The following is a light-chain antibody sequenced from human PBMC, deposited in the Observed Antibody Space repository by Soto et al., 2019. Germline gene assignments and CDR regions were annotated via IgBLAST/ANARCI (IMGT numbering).Light chain of an antibody. CDR1: SSDVGIFNY. J-gene: IGLJ2*01. Sequence: QSVLTQPPSASGSPGQSVTISCTGTSSDVGIFNYVSWYQQHPDQAPKLLIFEVNKRPSGVPDRFSASKSGNTASLTVSGLQAEDEADYYCCSYAGTYTVVFGGGTKLTVL. CDR3: CSYAGTYTVV. CDR2: EVN. V-gene: IGLV2-8*01.